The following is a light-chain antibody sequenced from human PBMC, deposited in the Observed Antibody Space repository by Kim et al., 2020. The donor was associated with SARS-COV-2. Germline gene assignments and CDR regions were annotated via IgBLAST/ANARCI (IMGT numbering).Light chain of an antibody. J-gene: IGLJ2*01. CDR2: GKN. CDR3: NSRDISGNHL. Sequence: VAFGQNVRITCQGDSLRSFYASWYQQKPGQAPVLVIYGKNNRPSGIPDRFSGSSSGNTASLTITGAQAEDEADYYCNSRDISGNHLFGGGTQLTVL. CDR1: SLRSFY. V-gene: IGLV3-19*01.